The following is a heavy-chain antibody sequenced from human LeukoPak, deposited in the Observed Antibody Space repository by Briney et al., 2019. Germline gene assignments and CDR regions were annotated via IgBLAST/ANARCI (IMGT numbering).Heavy chain of an antibody. Sequence: WVRQAPGKGLEWIGSIYYSGSTYYNPSLKSRVTISVDTSKNQFSLKLSSVTAADTAVYYCARLTVEDVWFGELQPLFDYWGQGTLVTVSS. J-gene: IGHJ4*02. CDR3: ARLTVEDVWFGELQPLFDY. CDR2: IYYSGST. V-gene: IGHV4-39*01. D-gene: IGHD3-10*01.